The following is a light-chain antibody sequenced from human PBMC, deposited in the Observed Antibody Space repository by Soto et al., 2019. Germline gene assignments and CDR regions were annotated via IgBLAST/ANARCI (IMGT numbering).Light chain of an antibody. Sequence: DIQMTQSPSTLSGSVVDRVTITCRSSQTISSWLAWYQQKPGKAPKLLNYKASTLKSGVPSRLSGSGSGTEFTLTISSLKPVDFATYYCQHYNSYSEAFGQGTKVDIK. J-gene: IGKJ1*01. CDR3: QHYNSYSEA. CDR2: KAS. CDR1: QTISSW. V-gene: IGKV1-5*03.